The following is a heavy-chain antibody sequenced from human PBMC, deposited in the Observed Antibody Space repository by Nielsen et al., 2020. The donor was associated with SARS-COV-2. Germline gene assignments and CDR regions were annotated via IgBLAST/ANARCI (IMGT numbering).Heavy chain of an antibody. J-gene: IGHJ4*02. Sequence: GESLKISCAASGFTFSSYSMNWVRQAPGKGLEWVSSISSSSSYIYYADSVKGRFTISRDNAKNSLYLQMNSLRAEDTAVYYCARAGITGTDFDYWGQGTLVTVSS. D-gene: IGHD1-20*01. CDR3: ARAGITGTDFDY. CDR1: GFTFSSYS. CDR2: ISSSSSYI. V-gene: IGHV3-21*01.